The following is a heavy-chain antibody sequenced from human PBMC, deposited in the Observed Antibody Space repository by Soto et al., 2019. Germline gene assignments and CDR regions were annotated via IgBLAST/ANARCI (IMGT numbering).Heavy chain of an antibody. Sequence: ASVKVSCKASGYTFTSYAMHWVRQAPGQRLEWMGWINAGNGNTKYSQKFQGRVTITRDTSASTAYMELSSLRSEDTVVYYCARGYCSGGSCYPNYWGQGTLVTVSS. CDR2: INAGNGNT. J-gene: IGHJ4*02. D-gene: IGHD2-15*01. CDR1: GYTFTSYA. V-gene: IGHV1-3*01. CDR3: ARGYCSGGSCYPNY.